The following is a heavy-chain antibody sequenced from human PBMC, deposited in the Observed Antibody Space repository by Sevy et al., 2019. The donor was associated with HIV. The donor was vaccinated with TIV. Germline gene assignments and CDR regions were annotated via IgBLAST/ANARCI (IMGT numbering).Heavy chain of an antibody. D-gene: IGHD3-3*01. CDR3: AKADYDFWSGYMGYYYYGMDV. J-gene: IGHJ6*02. CDR2: ISGSGGST. Sequence: GGSLRLSCAASGLTFSSHWMNWVRQAPGKGLEWVSAISGSGGSTYYADSVKGRFTISRDNSKNTLYLQMNSLRAEDTAVYYCAKADYDFWSGYMGYYYYGMDVWGQGTTVTVSS. CDR1: GLTFSSHW. V-gene: IGHV3-23*01.